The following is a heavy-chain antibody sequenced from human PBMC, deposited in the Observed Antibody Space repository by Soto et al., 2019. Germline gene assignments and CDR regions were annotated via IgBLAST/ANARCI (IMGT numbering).Heavy chain of an antibody. J-gene: IGHJ6*02. Sequence: GGSLRLSCAASGFPFSSYAMSWVRQAPGKGLEWVSAISGSGGSTSYADSVKGRFTISRDNSKNTLYLQMNSLRAEDTAVYYCATGQGFYYYYGMDVWGQGTTVTVSS. CDR1: GFPFSSYA. CDR2: ISGSGGST. V-gene: IGHV3-23*01. CDR3: ATGQGFYYYYGMDV.